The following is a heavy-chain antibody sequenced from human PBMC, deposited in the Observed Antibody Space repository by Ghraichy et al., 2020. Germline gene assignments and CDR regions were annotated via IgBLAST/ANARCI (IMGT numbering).Heavy chain of an antibody. CDR1: GYIFTDYY. Sequence: ASVKVSCKASGYIFTDYYIHWVRQAPGQGLEWIGRINPNAGDTKNAQKFQGRVTMTRDRSIITAYLDLSRLTSDDTAMYYCGRGSGRYFYDLEYWGQGTLVTVSP. D-gene: IGHD1-26*01. CDR2: INPNAGDT. J-gene: IGHJ4*02. V-gene: IGHV1-2*06. CDR3: GRGSGRYFYDLEY.